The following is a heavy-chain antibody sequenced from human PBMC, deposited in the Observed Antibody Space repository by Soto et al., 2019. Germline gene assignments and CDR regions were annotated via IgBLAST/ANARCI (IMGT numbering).Heavy chain of an antibody. V-gene: IGHV4-30-4*02. J-gene: IGHJ6*02. CDR3: ARAILGVVLDSYSTDV. CDR2: IFYSGST. D-gene: IGHD3-3*01. Sequence: PSETLSLTCTVSGGSISNNDYYLSWSRQPPGKGLECIGYIFYSGSTYYNPSLESRINMSVDTSKNQFSLQLSSVTPADTAVYFCARAILGVVLDSYSTDVWGQGMTVPVSS. CDR1: GGSISNNDYY.